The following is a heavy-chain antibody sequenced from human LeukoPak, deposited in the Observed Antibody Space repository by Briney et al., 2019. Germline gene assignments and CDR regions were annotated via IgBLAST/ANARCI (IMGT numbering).Heavy chain of an antibody. J-gene: IGHJ5*02. CDR2: ISAYNGNT. V-gene: IGHV1-18*01. CDR1: GYTFTSYG. Sequence: ASVKVSCKASGYTFTSYGISWVRQAPGQGLEWMGWISAYNGNTNYAQKLQGRVTMTTHTSTSTAYMELRSLRSDDTAVYYCARRIQPKNWFDPWGQGTLVTVSS. D-gene: IGHD5-18*01. CDR3: ARRIQPKNWFDP.